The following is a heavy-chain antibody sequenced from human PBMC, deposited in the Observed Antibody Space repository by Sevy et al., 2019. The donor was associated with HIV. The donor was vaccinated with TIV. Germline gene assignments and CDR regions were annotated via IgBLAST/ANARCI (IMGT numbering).Heavy chain of an antibody. V-gene: IGHV3-11*01. D-gene: IGHD4-17*01. CDR1: GFTSSDYY. J-gene: IGHJ6*02. CDR2: ISGSGSDI. CDR3: ARDHVKDGDLGDYYYFAMDV. Sequence: RGSLRLSCAASGFTSSDYYMSWIRQAPGKGLEWLSYISGSGSDIYYADSVKGRFTISRDNAKNSLYLQMSSLRADDTAVYYCARDHVKDGDLGDYYYFAMDVWGQGTTVTVSS.